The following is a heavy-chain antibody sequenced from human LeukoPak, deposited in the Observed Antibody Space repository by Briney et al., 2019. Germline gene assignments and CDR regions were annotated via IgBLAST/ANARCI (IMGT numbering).Heavy chain of an antibody. V-gene: IGHV1-18*01. CDR3: ARQSTGSYYSPIDY. D-gene: IGHD1-26*01. J-gene: IGHJ4*02. CDR2: VSTYNGNT. CDR1: GYTFTSYG. Sequence: GASVKVSCKASGYTFTSYGISWVRQAPGQGLERMGWVSTYNGNTKYAQNLQGRVTTTTDTSTSTAYMELRSLRSDDTAMYYCARQSTGSYYSPIDYWGQGTLVTVSS.